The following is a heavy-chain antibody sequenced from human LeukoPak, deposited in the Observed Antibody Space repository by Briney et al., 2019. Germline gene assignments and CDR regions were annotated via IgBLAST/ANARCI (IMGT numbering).Heavy chain of an antibody. CDR2: ISSSSSTI. D-gene: IGHD1-26*01. CDR3: ARDEVGVFDY. Sequence: GGSLRLSCAASGFTFSSYSMNWVRRAPGKGLEWVSYISSSSSTIYYADSVKGRFTISRDNAKNSLYLQMNSLRAEDTAVYYCARDEVGVFDYWGQGTLVTVSS. J-gene: IGHJ4*02. V-gene: IGHV3-48*01. CDR1: GFTFSSYS.